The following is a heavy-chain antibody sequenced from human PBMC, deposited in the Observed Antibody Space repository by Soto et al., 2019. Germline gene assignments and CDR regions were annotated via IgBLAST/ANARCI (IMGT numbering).Heavy chain of an antibody. J-gene: IGHJ6*02. CDR1: GGSISSSNW. CDR2: IFNSGST. V-gene: IGHV4-4*02. CDR3: ARYRYEGGLDGMDV. Sequence: KTSETLSLTCAVSGGSISSSNWWSWVRQPPGKGLEWIGEIFNSGSTNYNPSLKSRVTISVDKSKNQFSLKLSSVTAADTAVYYCARYRYEGGLDGMDVWGQGTTVTVSS. D-gene: IGHD3-16*02.